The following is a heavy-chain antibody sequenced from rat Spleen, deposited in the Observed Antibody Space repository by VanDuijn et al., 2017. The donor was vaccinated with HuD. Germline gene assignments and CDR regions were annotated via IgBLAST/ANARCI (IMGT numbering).Heavy chain of an antibody. CDR1: GYSITSNY. CDR3: ARSSYNNPFAY. V-gene: IGHV3-1*01. J-gene: IGHJ3*01. Sequence: EVQLQESGPGLVKPSQSLSLTCSVTGYSITSNYWGWIRKFPGNKMEWIGHISYSGRTSYNPSLKSRISITRDTSKNQFFLQLNSVTTEDTATYYCARSSYNNPFAYWGQGTLVTVSS. CDR2: ISYSGRT. D-gene: IGHD1-10*01.